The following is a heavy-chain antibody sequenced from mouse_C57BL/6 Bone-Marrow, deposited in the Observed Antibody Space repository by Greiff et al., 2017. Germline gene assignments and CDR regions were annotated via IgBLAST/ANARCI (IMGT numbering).Heavy chain of an antibody. D-gene: IGHD2-2*01. Sequence: QVQLKQPGAELVMPGASVKLSCKASGYTFTSYWMHWVKQRPGQGLEWIGEIDPSDSYTNYNQKFKGKSTLTVDKSSSTADMQLSSLTSEDSAVYYCVGVTTRYAMDYWGQGTSVTVSS. V-gene: IGHV1-69*01. CDR2: IDPSDSYT. J-gene: IGHJ4*01. CDR1: GYTFTSYW. CDR3: VGVTTRYAMDY.